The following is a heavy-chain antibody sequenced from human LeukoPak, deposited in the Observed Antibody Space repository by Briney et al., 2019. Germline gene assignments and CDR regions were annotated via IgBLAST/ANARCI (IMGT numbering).Heavy chain of an antibody. D-gene: IGHD4/OR15-4a*01. CDR1: GFTVSSSS. J-gene: IGHJ4*02. CDR3: ARRAGAYSHPYDY. Sequence: GGSLRLSCTVSGFTVSSSSMSWVRQAPGKGLEWVSSIYSDNTHYSDSVKGRFTISRDNSKNTLYLQMNSLRAEDTAVYYCARRAGAYSHPYDYWGQGTLVTVSS. V-gene: IGHV3-53*01. CDR2: IYSDNT.